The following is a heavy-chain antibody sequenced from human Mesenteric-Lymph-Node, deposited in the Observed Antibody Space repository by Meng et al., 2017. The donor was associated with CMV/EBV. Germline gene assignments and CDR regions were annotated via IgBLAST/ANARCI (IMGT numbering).Heavy chain of an antibody. J-gene: IGHJ4*02. CDR3: ARAGVGATVRIPDY. CDR2: ISSSSSYI. D-gene: IGHD1-26*01. CDR1: GFTFSSYS. V-gene: IGHV3-21*01. Sequence: SLKISCAASGFTFSSYSMNWVRQAPGKGLEWVSSISSSSSYIYYADSVKGRFTISRDNAKNSLYLQMNSLRAEDTAVYYCARAGVGATVRIPDYWGQGTLVTVSS.